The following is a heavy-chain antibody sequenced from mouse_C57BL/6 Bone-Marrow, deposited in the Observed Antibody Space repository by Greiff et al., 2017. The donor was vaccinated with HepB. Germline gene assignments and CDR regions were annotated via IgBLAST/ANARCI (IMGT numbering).Heavy chain of an antibody. CDR1: GYAFSSSW. V-gene: IGHV1-82*01. CDR2: IYPGDGDT. Sequence: QVQLQQSGPELVKPGASVKISCKASGYAFSSSWMNWVKQRPGKGLEWIGRIYPGDGDTNYNGKFKGKATLTADKSSSTAYMQLSSLTSEDSAVYFCARSPDSSGYGYFDYWGQGTTLTVSS. CDR3: ARSPDSSGYGYFDY. D-gene: IGHD3-2*02. J-gene: IGHJ2*01.